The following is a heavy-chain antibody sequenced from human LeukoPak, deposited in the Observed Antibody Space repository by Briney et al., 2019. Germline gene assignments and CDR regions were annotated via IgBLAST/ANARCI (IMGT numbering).Heavy chain of an antibody. CDR2: ISFDGQKK. V-gene: IGHV3-30*04. CDR3: ARDYGDYSYYSDY. Sequence: PGGSLRLSCEVSGFTFSSYTFHWVRQAPGKGLEWVALISFDGQKKLYADSERGRFTISRDNFRNTLSLQMDSLRAEDTALYYCARDYGDYSYYSDYWGQGTLVAVSS. D-gene: IGHD4-17*01. J-gene: IGHJ4*02. CDR1: GFTFSSYT.